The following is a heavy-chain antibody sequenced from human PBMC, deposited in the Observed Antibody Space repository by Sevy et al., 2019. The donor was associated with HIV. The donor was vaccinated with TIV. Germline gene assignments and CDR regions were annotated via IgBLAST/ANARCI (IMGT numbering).Heavy chain of an antibody. D-gene: IGHD3-22*01. CDR1: GFTLSSFW. Sequence: GGSLRLSCAASGFTLSSFWMTWVRQAPGKGLEWVANIKEDRSDKNYLDSVKGRFTISRDNAKNSLYLQMNSLRAEDTAVYYCARDKNHYDRSVYYDAFDIWGQGTMVTVSS. V-gene: IGHV3-7*03. J-gene: IGHJ3*02. CDR3: ARDKNHYDRSVYYDAFDI. CDR2: IKEDRSDK.